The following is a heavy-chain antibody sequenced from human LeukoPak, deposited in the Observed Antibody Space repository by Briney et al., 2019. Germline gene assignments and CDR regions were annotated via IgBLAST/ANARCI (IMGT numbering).Heavy chain of an antibody. CDR3: AKFSGYSYGGWFDQ. V-gene: IGHV3-48*01. Sequence: GGSLRLSCAASGFTFSSYSMNWVRQAPGKGLEWVSYISSSSSTIHYADSVKGRFTISRDNAKNSLYLQVNSLRAEDTAVYYCAKFSGYSYGGWFDQWGPGTLVTVSS. J-gene: IGHJ5*02. D-gene: IGHD5-18*01. CDR2: ISSSSSTI. CDR1: GFTFSSYS.